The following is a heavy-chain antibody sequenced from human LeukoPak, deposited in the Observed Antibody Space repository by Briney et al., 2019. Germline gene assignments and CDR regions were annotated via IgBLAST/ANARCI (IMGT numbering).Heavy chain of an antibody. CDR2: IYYSGST. D-gene: IGHD4-11*01. CDR1: GGSISSSSYY. J-gene: IGHJ6*03. V-gene: IGHV4-39*07. CDR3: ARGKSTVTSPYYMDV. Sequence: SETLSLTCTVSGGSISSSSYYWGWIRQPPGKGLEWIGSIYYSGSTYYNPSLKSRVTISVDTSKNQFSLKLSSVTAADTAVYYCARGKSTVTSPYYMDVWGKGTTVTVSS.